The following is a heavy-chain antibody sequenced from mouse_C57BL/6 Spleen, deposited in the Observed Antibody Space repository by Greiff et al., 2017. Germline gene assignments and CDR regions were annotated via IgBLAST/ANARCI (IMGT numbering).Heavy chain of an antibody. J-gene: IGHJ2*01. Sequence: QVQLKQSGAELVKPGASVKISCKASGYAFSSYWMNWVKQRPGKGLEWIGQIYPGDGDTNYNGKFKGKATLTADKSSSTAYMQLSSLTSEDSAVYFCARNGNYKVDFDYWGQGTTLTVSS. CDR3: ARNGNYKVDFDY. D-gene: IGHD2-1*01. CDR2: IYPGDGDT. V-gene: IGHV1-80*01. CDR1: GYAFSSYW.